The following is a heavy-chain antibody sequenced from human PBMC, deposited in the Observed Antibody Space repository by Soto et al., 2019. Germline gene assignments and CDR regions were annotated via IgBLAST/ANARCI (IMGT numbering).Heavy chain of an antibody. CDR1: GYNFATYW. CDR3: ARHGFYGDYASNYFDP. D-gene: IGHD4-17*01. V-gene: IGHV5-51*01. Sequence: PGESLKISCKASGYNFATYWIAWVRQMPGKGLEYMGIIYPGDSDVRYSPSFQGQVTFSADKSISTAYLQWSSLTASDTAIYYCARHGFYGDYASNYFDPWGQGTLVTVSS. J-gene: IGHJ5*02. CDR2: IYPGDSDV.